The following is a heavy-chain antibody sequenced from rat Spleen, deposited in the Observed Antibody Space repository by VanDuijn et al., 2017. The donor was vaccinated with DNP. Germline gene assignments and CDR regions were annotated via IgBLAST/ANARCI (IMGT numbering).Heavy chain of an antibody. J-gene: IGHJ2*01. CDR1: GYSITSSYR. Sequence: EVQLQESGPGLVKTSQSLSLTCSVTGYSITSSYRWNWIRKFPGNKLEWMGSVNSAGTTNYNPSLKSRISITRDTYKNQFFLQLSSVTTEDTATYYCARWNIGTSTLDYWGQGVMVTVSS. D-gene: IGHD1-5*01. CDR3: ARWNIGTSTLDY. CDR2: VNSAGTT. V-gene: IGHV3-3*01.